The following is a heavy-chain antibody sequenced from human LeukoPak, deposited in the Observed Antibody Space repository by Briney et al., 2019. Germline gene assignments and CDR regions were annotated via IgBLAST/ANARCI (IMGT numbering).Heavy chain of an antibody. CDR2: IWSDATNE. D-gene: IGHD4-11*01. CDR1: RFTFSHFG. J-gene: IGHJ4*02. V-gene: IGHV3-33*06. CDR3: AKDAQRGFDYSNSLES. Sequence: GGSLTLSCVASRFTFSHFGMHWVRQAPGKGLEWVAVIWSDATNEYYAESVKGRFTISRDNSRNTVFLQMNNLRVEDTAVYFCAKDAQRGFDYSNSLESWGQGTLVTVSS.